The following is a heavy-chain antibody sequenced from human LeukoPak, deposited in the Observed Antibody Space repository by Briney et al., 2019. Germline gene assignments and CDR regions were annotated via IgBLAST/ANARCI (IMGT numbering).Heavy chain of an antibody. Sequence: SETLSLTCTVSGGSISSHYWSWIRQPPGKGLEWIGYIYYSGSTNYNPSLKSRVTISVDTSKNQFSLKLSSVTAADTAVYYCARGYYDFWSGYLRYYYMDVWGKGTTVTVSS. V-gene: IGHV4-59*11. CDR3: ARGYYDFWSGYLRYYYMDV. D-gene: IGHD3-3*01. CDR2: IYYSGST. CDR1: GGSISSHY. J-gene: IGHJ6*03.